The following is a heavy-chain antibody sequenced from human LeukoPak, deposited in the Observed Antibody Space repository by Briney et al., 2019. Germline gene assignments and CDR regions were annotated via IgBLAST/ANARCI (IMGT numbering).Heavy chain of an antibody. Sequence: GGSLRPSCAASGFTVNNNYMIWVRQAPGKGLEWVSVIYDDETTYYADSVKGRFGISRDNSKNTLYLQMDTLRAEDTAVYYCARREINGYYLSWGQGTLVTVSS. D-gene: IGHD3-22*01. CDR1: GFTVNNNY. CDR2: IYDDETT. CDR3: ARREINGYYLS. V-gene: IGHV3-53*01. J-gene: IGHJ5*02.